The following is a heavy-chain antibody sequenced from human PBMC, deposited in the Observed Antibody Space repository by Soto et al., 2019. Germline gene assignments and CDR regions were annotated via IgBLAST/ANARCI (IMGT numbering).Heavy chain of an antibody. D-gene: IGHD2-21*02. J-gene: IGHJ3*02. CDR3: ASLHIVVVTATYDAFDI. CDR1: GFTLSSYE. V-gene: IGHV3-48*03. Sequence: GGSLRLSCAASGFTLSSYEMNWVRQAPGKGLEWVSYISSSGSTIYYADSVKGRFTISRDNAKNSLYLQMNSLRAEDTAVYYCASLHIVVVTATYDAFDIWGQGTMVTVSS. CDR2: ISSSGSTI.